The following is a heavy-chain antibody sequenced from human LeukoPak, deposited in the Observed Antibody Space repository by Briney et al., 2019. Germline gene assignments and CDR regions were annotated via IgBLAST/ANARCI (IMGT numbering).Heavy chain of an antibody. J-gene: IGHJ4*02. CDR3: ARRDSSSWYHFDY. V-gene: IGHV4-39*01. Sequence: SETLSLTCTVSGGSISSSSYYWGWIRQPPGKGLEWIGSIYYSGSTYYNPSLKSRVTISVDTSKNQFSLKLSSVTAADTAVYYCARRDSSSWYHFDYWGQGTLVTVSS. CDR2: IYYSGST. CDR1: GGSISSSSYY. D-gene: IGHD6-13*01.